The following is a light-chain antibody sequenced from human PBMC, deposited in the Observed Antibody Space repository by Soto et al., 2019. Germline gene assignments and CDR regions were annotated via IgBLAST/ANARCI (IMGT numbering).Light chain of an antibody. CDR2: GAS. CDR3: QQYNNWPFIT. V-gene: IGKV3-15*01. J-gene: IGKJ5*01. CDR1: QSVRGN. Sequence: DIVMTQSPATLSVSPGERATLSCRASQSVRGNLAWYQQKPGQSPRLLIYGASSRATGIPARFSGSGSGTEFTLTISSLQAEDFAVYYCQQYNNWPFITFGQGTRLEIK.